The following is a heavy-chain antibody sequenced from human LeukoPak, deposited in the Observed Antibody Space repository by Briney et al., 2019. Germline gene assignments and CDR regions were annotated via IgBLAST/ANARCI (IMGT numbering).Heavy chain of an antibody. Sequence: ASVKVSCKADGYTFTSYDIHWVRQATGQGLEWMGWMNPNNGYTGYAQKFQGRVTMTRNTSISTAYMELNSLRSEDTAVYYFVRCTSDILTGYYNPSYYYMYVWGNGITVTVSS. CDR1: GYTFTSYD. J-gene: IGHJ6*03. CDR3: VRCTSDILTGYYNPSYYYMYV. D-gene: IGHD3-9*01. CDR2: MNPNNGYT. V-gene: IGHV1-8*01.